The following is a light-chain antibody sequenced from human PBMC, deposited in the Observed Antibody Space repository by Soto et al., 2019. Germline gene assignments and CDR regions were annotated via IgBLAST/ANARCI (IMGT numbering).Light chain of an antibody. CDR1: QSIGTY. CDR2: VAS. J-gene: IGKJ4*01. Sequence: DLQMTQSPASLSSSLGDRVTITCRASQSIGTYLTWYQQKPGHAPRLLIFVASSLQTGVPSRFSGSGSGTDFTITISSLLPADFATYYCQQSYSALPLTFGGGTKVEMK. V-gene: IGKV1-39*01. CDR3: QQSYSALPLT.